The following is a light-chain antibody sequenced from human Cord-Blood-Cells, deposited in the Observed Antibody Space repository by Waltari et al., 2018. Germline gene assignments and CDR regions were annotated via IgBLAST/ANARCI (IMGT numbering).Light chain of an antibody. CDR2: GAS. CDR1: QSVSSSY. CDR3: QQYGSSPQT. V-gene: IGKV3-20*01. Sequence: EIVLTQSPGTLSLSPGERATLSCRASQSVSSSYLAWYQQKPGQAPRLLIYGASSRPPGIPYRFSGSGSGTDFTLTISRLEPEDCAVYYCQQYGSSPQTFGQGTKVEIK. J-gene: IGKJ1*01.